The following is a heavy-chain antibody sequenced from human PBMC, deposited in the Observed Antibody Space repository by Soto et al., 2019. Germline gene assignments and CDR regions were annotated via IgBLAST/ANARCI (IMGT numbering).Heavy chain of an antibody. CDR3: AREKGQAYCGGDCYSDNWFDP. CDR1: GGTFSSYA. CDR2: IIPIFGTA. J-gene: IGHJ5*02. Sequence: QVQLVQSGAEVKKPGSSVKVSCKASGGTFSSYAISWVRQAPGQGLEWIGGIIPIFGTANYAQKFQGRVTITADESTSTAYMELSSLRSEDTAVYYCAREKGQAYCGGDCYSDNWFDPWGQGTLVTVSS. D-gene: IGHD2-21*02. V-gene: IGHV1-69*12.